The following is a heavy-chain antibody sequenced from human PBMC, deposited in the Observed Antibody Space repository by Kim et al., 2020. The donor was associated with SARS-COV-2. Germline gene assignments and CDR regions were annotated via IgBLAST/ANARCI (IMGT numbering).Heavy chain of an antibody. D-gene: IGHD2-2*01. CDR1: GGSISSYY. V-gene: IGHV4-59*08. Sequence: SETLSLTCTVSGGSISSYYWSWIRQPPGKGLEWIGYIYYSGSTNYNPSLKSRVTISVDTSKNQFSLKLSSVTAADTAVYYCASHGYCSSTSCYVFPLGGMDVWGQGTTVTVSS. CDR3: ASHGYCSSTSCYVFPLGGMDV. J-gene: IGHJ6*02. CDR2: IYYSGST.